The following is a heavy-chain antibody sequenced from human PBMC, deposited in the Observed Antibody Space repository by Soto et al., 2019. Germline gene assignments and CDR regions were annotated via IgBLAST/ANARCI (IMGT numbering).Heavy chain of an antibody. CDR1: GGSISSGGYY. J-gene: IGHJ6*02. D-gene: IGHD3-3*01. CDR3: ASITYYDFGSGYSYYYYGLAV. V-gene: IGHV4-31*03. Sequence: PSETLSLTCTVSGGSISSGGYYWNWIRQHPGKGLEWIGYIYYSGYTYYNPSLKSRVTISVDTSKNQFSLKLSSVTAADTAVYYCASITYYDFGSGYSYYYYGLAVWGQGTTVTVSS. CDR2: IYYSGYT.